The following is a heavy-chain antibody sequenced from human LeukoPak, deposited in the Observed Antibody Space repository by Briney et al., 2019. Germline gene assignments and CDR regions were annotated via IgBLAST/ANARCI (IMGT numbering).Heavy chain of an antibody. D-gene: IGHD3-3*01. CDR1: GGSISSSSYY. V-gene: IGHV4-39*07. J-gene: IGHJ6*03. CDR3: ARDHTRYYYMDV. Sequence: PSETLSLTCTVSGGSISSSSYYWVWIRQPPGKGLEWIGSIYYSGSTYYNPSLKSRVTISVDTSKNQFSLKLSSVTAADTAVYYCARDHTRYYYMDVWGKGTTVTVSS. CDR2: IYYSGST.